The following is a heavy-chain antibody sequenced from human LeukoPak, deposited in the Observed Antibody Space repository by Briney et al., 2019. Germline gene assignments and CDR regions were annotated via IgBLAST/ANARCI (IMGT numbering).Heavy chain of an antibody. CDR3: TTRSFVGATVQRDFDY. CDR2: IKSKTDGGTT. J-gene: IGHJ4*02. D-gene: IGHD1-26*01. V-gene: IGHV3-15*01. CDR1: GFTFSNAW. Sequence: PGGSLRLSCAASGFTFSNAWMSWVRQAPGKGLEWVGRIKSKTDGGTTVYAAPVKGRFTISRDDSKNTLYLQMNSLETEDTAVYYCTTRSFVGATVQRDFDYWGQGTLVTVSS.